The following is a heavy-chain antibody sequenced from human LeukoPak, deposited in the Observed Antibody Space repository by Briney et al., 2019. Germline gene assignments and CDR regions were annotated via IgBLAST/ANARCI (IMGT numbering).Heavy chain of an antibody. CDR3: AGASGEWAPHAR. CDR1: GFTFSSYW. Sequence: GGSLRLSCAASGFTFSSYWMSWVRQAPGKGLEWVANIGEDGTKTYYVDSVKDLFTISRDNAKNSLYLLMNSLRDEDTAVYYCAGASGEWAPHARWGQGTLVTVSS. D-gene: IGHD1-26*01. CDR2: IGEDGTKT. V-gene: IGHV3-7*01. J-gene: IGHJ4*02.